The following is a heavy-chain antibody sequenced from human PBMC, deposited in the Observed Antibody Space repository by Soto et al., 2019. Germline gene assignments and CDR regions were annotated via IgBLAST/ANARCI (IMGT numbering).Heavy chain of an antibody. J-gene: IGHJ6*02. CDR2: INHSGST. CDR1: GGYFSGYY. Sequence: SETLSLTCAVYGGYFSGYYWSWIRQPPGKGLEWIGEINHSGSTNYNPSLKSRVTISVDTSKNQFSLKLSSVTAADTAVYYCAYGADFWSGYYGGGIYYYGMDVWGQGTTVTVSS. D-gene: IGHD3-3*01. V-gene: IGHV4-34*01. CDR3: AYGADFWSGYYGGGIYYYGMDV.